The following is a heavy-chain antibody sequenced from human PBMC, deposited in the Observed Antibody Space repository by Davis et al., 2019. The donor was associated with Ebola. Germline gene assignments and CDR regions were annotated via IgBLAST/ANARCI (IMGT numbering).Heavy chain of an antibody. V-gene: IGHV3-21*01. CDR2: ISSSSSYI. CDR3: ARDRGGAAADY. J-gene: IGHJ4*02. Sequence: PGGSLRLSCAASGFTVSSSYMNWVRQAPGKGLEWVSSISSSSSYIYYADSVKGRFTISRDNAKNSLYLQMNSLRAEDTAVYYCARDRGGAAADYWGQGTLVTVSS. CDR1: GFTVSSSY. D-gene: IGHD6-13*01.